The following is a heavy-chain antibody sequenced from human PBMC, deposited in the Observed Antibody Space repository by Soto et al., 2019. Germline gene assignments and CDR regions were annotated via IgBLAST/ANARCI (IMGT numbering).Heavy chain of an antibody. V-gene: IGHV3-30-3*01. Sequence: GGSLRLSCAASGFTFSSYAMHWVRQAPGKGLEWVAVISYDGSNKYYADSVKGRFTIPRDNSKNTLYLQMNSLRAEDTAVYYCARGSNYDFWSGYSYYFDYWGQGTLLTVSS. D-gene: IGHD3-3*01. CDR3: ARGSNYDFWSGYSYYFDY. J-gene: IGHJ4*02. CDR1: GFTFSSYA. CDR2: ISYDGSNK.